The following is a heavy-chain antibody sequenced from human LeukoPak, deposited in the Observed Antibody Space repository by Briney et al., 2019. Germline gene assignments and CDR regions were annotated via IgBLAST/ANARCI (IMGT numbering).Heavy chain of an antibody. Sequence: SETLSLTCSVSGYSISSGHYWGWIRQPPGKGLEWIGSIYHTGSTSYNPSLMSRVTISVDTSKNQFSLKLSSATAADTAVYYCARQYYDILTGYSDWFDPWGQGTLVTVSS. J-gene: IGHJ5*02. CDR2: IYHTGST. D-gene: IGHD3-9*01. V-gene: IGHV4-38-2*02. CDR1: GYSISSGHY. CDR3: ARQYYDILTGYSDWFDP.